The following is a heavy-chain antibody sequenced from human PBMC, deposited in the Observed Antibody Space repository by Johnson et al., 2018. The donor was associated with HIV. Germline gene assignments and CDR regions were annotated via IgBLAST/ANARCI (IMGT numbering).Heavy chain of an antibody. J-gene: IGHJ3*02. V-gene: IGHV3-7*05. CDR1: GFTFSSYW. CDR3: ARVGATAAFDI. D-gene: IGHD1-26*01. Sequence: VQLVESGGGLVQPGGSLRLSCAASGFTFSSYWMSWVRQAPGKGLEWVANIKQDGSEKYYVDSVKGRFTISRDNAKNSLYLQMNSLRAEDTPVYYCARVGATAAFDIWGQGTMVSVSS. CDR2: IKQDGSEK.